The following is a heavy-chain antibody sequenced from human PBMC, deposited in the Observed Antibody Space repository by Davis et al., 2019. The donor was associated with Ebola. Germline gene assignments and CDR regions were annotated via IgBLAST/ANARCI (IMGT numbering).Heavy chain of an antibody. CDR2: INHSGST. D-gene: IGHD6-13*01. J-gene: IGHJ6*02. V-gene: IGHV4-34*01. CDR3: ARTRIAAAGRFFYYYGMDV. Sequence: MPSETLSLTCAVYGGSFSGYYWSWIRQPPGKGLEWIGEINHSGSTNYNPSLKSRVTISVDTSKNQFSLKLSSVTAADTAVYYCARTRIAAAGRFFYYYGMDVWGQGTTVTVSS. CDR1: GGSFSGYY.